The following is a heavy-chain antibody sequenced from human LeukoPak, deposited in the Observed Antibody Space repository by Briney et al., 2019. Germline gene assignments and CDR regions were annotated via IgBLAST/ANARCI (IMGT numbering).Heavy chain of an antibody. CDR2: IYYSGST. CDR1: GGSISSSTYY. V-gene: IGHV4-39*01. D-gene: IGHD6-19*01. CDR3: ARSTVASTRKVDY. J-gene: IGHJ4*02. Sequence: SETLSLTCTVSGGSISSSTYYWGWMRQPPGKGLDWIRSIYYSGSTYYNPSLRSRVTISVDTSKNQFSLRLSSVTAADTAVYYCARSTVASTRKVDYWGQGTLVTVST.